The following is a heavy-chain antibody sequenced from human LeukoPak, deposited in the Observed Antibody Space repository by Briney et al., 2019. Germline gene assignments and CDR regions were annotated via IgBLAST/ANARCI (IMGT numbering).Heavy chain of an antibody. CDR2: IYYSGST. V-gene: IGHV4-61*01. D-gene: IGHD6-13*01. CDR1: GGSISSSTYY. Sequence: SETLSLTCTVSGGSISSSTYYWGWIRQPPGKGLEWIGYIYYSGSTDYNPSLKSRVTISVDTSKNQFSLKLSSVTAADTAVYYCARDSSSWYNYFDYWGQGTLVTVSS. CDR3: ARDSSSWYNYFDY. J-gene: IGHJ4*02.